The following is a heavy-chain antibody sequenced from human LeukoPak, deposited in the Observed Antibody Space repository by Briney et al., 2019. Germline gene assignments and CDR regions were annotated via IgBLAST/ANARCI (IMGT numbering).Heavy chain of an antibody. CDR2: IKQDGSEK. V-gene: IGHV3-7*01. J-gene: IGHJ4*02. D-gene: IGHD6-19*01. CDR3: TRSPGGEWLDY. Sequence: GGSLRLSCAASGFTVSSNYMSWVRQAPGKGLEWVANIKQDGSEKYYVDSVKGRFTISRDNAKNSLYLQMNSLRAEDTAVYYCTRSPGGEWLDYWGQGTLVTVSS. CDR1: GFTVSSNY.